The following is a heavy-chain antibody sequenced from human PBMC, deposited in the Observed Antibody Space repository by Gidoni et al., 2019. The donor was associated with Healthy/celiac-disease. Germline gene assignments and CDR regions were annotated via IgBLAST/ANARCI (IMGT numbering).Heavy chain of an antibody. D-gene: IGHD6-19*01. Sequence: QVQLQESGPVLVKPSQTLSLTCPVSGGSISSGSYYWRWIRQPAGKGLAWIGRIYTSGSTNYNPSLKSRVTISVDTSKNQFSLKLSSVTAADTAVYYCARAEAIAVAGFDYWGQGTLVTVSS. J-gene: IGHJ4*02. CDR2: IYTSGST. V-gene: IGHV4-61*02. CDR1: GGSISSGSYY. CDR3: ARAEAIAVAGFDY.